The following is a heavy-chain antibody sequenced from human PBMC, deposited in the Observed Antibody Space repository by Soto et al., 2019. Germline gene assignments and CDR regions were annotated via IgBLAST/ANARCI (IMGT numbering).Heavy chain of an antibody. CDR3: AKGSASGVPYYFDY. Sequence: EVQLLESGGGLVQPGGSLRLSCAASGFTFSTYAMSWFRQAPGKGLEWVSAISDSGGSAYYADSVKGRFTISRDNSKNTLYLQMNSLRAEDTAVYYCAKGSASGVPYYFDYWGQGTLVTVSS. D-gene: IGHD6-13*01. CDR1: GFTFSTYA. V-gene: IGHV3-23*01. J-gene: IGHJ4*02. CDR2: ISDSGGSA.